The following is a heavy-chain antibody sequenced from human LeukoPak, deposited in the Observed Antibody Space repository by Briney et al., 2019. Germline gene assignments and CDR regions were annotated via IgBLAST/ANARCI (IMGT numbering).Heavy chain of an antibody. J-gene: IGHJ5*02. Sequence: GGSLRLSCAASGFSFSRYAMTWVRQAPGKGLEWVSSIHYTTDDTYYADFVRGRFTISRDNSKNTLYLQLNGPRVEDTAIYYCARCVTGWPNWFAPWGQGTLVTVSS. CDR3: ARCVTGWPNWFAP. CDR1: GFSFSRYA. V-gene: IGHV3-23*01. D-gene: IGHD6-19*01. CDR2: IHYTTDDT.